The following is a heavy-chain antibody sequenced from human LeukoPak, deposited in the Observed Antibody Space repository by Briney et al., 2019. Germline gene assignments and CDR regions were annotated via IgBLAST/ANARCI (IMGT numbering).Heavy chain of an antibody. D-gene: IGHD2-2*01. CDR2: MDHSGNT. CDR1: GYSISSGYF. J-gene: IGHJ4*02. CDR3: ARVGYCSTTTCYPYFDY. Sequence: SETLSLTCNVSGYSISSGYFWGWIRQPPGKGLEWFGSMDHSGNTYYNPSLKSRVTISVDTSKNQFSLRLSSVTAADTAVYYCARVGYCSTTTCYPYFDYWGQGTLVTVSS. V-gene: IGHV4-38-2*02.